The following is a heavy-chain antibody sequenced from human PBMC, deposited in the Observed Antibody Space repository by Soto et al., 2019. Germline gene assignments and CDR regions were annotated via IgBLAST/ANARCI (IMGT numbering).Heavy chain of an antibody. CDR1: VFTFSSYG. V-gene: IGHV3-30*18. J-gene: IGHJ4*02. D-gene: IGHD6-19*01. Sequence: PGGSLRLCCAASVFTFSSYGMHWCRQAPGKGLEWVAVISYDGSNKYYADSVKGRFTISRDNSKNTLYLQMNSLRAEDTAVYYCAKDQRRQWLPGIDYWGQGTLVTVSS. CDR3: AKDQRRQWLPGIDY. CDR2: ISYDGSNK.